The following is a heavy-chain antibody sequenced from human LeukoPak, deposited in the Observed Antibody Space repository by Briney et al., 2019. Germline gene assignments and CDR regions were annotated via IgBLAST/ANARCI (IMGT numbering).Heavy chain of an antibody. CDR1: GYKFSNFW. Sequence: GESLKISCKASGYKFSNFWIGWVRQMPGKGLEWMGIIYSGDSETRYSPSLQGQVTISADKSISTAYLQWSSLKASDTAMYYCASLVSNSADYWGQGTLVTVSS. CDR3: ASLVSNSADY. J-gene: IGHJ4*02. V-gene: IGHV5-51*01. CDR2: IYSGDSET. D-gene: IGHD4-11*01.